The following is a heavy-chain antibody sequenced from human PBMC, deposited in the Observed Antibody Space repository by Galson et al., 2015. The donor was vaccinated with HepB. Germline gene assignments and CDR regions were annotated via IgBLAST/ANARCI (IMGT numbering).Heavy chain of an antibody. V-gene: IGHV1-2*06. J-gene: IGHJ4*02. CDR3: ARDAPYYDILTGPPDY. CDR1: GYTFAVSY. D-gene: IGHD3-9*01. CDR2: INPNRGGT. Sequence: SGYTFAVSYIHWVRQAPGQGLEWMGRINPNRGGTSYAPKFQGRVTMTRDTSISTAYMELSRLTSDDTAVYYCARDAPYYDILTGPPDYWGQGTLVTVSS.